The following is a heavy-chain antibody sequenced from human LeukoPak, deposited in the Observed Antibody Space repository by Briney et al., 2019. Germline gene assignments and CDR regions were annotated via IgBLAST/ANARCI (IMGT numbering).Heavy chain of an antibody. Sequence: PGGSLRLSCSASAITFSSYAMHWVRQAPGKGLEYVSTISTNGGSTYYGDSVKGRFTICRDNYKNTLYLRMSSLRAEDTAVYHCVKDKSPNDYYYYGMDVWGQGTTVTVSS. CDR3: VKDKSPNDYYYYGMDV. J-gene: IGHJ6*02. CDR1: AITFSSYA. V-gene: IGHV3-64D*06. CDR2: ISTNGGST.